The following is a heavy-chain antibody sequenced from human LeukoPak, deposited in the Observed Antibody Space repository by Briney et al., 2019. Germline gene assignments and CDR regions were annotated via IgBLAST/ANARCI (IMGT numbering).Heavy chain of an antibody. CDR3: ATTYSSSSGYFDY. CDR1: GFIFSSYG. CDR2: ISGSGSST. Sequence: PGGSLRLSCAASGFIFSSYGMSWVRQAPGKGLEWVSGISGSGSSTYSADSVKGRFTISRDNSKNTLYLQMNSLRAEDTAVYYCATTYSSSSGYFDYWGQGTLVTVSS. V-gene: IGHV3-23*01. J-gene: IGHJ4*02. D-gene: IGHD6-6*01.